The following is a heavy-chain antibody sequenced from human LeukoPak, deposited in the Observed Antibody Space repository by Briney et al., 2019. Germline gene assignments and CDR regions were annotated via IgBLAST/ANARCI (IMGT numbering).Heavy chain of an antibody. V-gene: IGHV3-30-3*01. CDR3: ARDQIGLDY. J-gene: IGHJ4*02. Sequence: PGGSLRLSCAASGFTFSSYGMYWVRQAPGKGLDWVALISHDGSNKYYADSVRARFTISRDNSNNTLYLQMNSLRAEDTAVYYCARDQIGLDYWGQGTLVTVSS. CDR1: GFTFSSYG. CDR2: ISHDGSNK.